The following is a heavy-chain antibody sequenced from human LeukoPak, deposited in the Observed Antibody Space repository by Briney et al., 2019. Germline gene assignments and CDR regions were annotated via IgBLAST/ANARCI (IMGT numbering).Heavy chain of an antibody. CDR2: IKSKTDGGTT. J-gene: IGHJ4*02. Sequence: SCKASGGTFSSYAISWVRQAPGKGLEWVGRIKSKTDGGTTDYAAPVKGRFTISRDGSKNTLYLQMNSLKTEDTAVYYCTTDSFDYWGQGTLVTVSS. CDR3: TTDSFDY. CDR1: GGTFSSYA. V-gene: IGHV3-15*01.